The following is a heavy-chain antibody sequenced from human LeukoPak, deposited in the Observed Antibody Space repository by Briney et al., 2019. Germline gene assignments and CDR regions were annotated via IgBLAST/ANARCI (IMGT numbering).Heavy chain of an antibody. V-gene: IGHV4-34*01. D-gene: IGHD1-26*01. CDR3: ARGRSGSYYYFDY. J-gene: IGHJ4*02. CDR1: GGSFTTYF. Sequence: SSGTLSLTCAVYGGSFTTYFWSWIRQPPGKGLEWIGEINHSGSANYNPSLESRVAISVDTSKKQFSLKLSSVTPEDTAVYYCARGRSGSYYYFDYWGQGTLVTVSS. CDR2: INHSGSA.